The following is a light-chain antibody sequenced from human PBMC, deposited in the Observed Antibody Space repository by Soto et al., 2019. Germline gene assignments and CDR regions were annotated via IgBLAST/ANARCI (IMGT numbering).Light chain of an antibody. Sequence: QSALTQPASVSGSPGQSITISCTGTSGDIGSYNRVSWYQQHPGKAPKLIIYEVTDRPSGVSNRFSGSKSGNTASLTISGLQAEDEAEYYCSSYTTINTRDCVFGTGTKHTVL. CDR2: EVT. CDR1: SGDIGSYNR. V-gene: IGLV2-14*01. CDR3: SSYTTINTRDCV. J-gene: IGLJ1*01.